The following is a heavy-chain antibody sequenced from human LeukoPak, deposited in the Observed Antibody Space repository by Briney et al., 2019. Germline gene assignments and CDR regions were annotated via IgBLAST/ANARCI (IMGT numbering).Heavy chain of an antibody. J-gene: IGHJ4*02. CDR3: VRAVAGTIYFDY. CDR2: IRYDGSNK. D-gene: IGHD6-19*01. Sequence: GGSLRLSCGASGFTFSSYGMHWVRQAPGKGLEWVAFIRYDGSNKYYADSVKGRFTISRDNSKNTLYLQMNSLRAEDTAVYYCVRAVAGTIYFDYWGQGTLVTVSS. CDR1: GFTFSSYG. V-gene: IGHV3-30*02.